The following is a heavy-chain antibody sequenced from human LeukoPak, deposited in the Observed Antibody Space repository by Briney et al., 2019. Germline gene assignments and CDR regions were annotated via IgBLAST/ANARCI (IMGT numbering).Heavy chain of an antibody. CDR3: ARENCSGGSCYSEYYSDY. CDR2: IYYSGST. CDR1: GGSISSYY. J-gene: IGHJ4*02. Sequence: SETLSLTCTVSGGSISSYYWSWIRQPPGKGLEWIGYIYYSGSTNYNPSLKSRVTISVDTSKNQFSLKLSSVTAADTAVYYCARENCSGGSCYSEYYSDYWGQGTLVTVSS. V-gene: IGHV4-59*01. D-gene: IGHD2-15*01.